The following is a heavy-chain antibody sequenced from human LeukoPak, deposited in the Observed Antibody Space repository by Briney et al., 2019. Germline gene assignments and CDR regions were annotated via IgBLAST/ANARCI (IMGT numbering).Heavy chain of an antibody. CDR3: ARDQEWPLPHYFDY. CDR1: GFTVRSSS. Sequence: GGSLRLSCAASGFTVRSSSMSWVRQAPGKGLEWVSVIYTDGSTNYADSVKGRFTISRDNSKNTVYLQMNSLRAEDTAVYYCARDQEWPLPHYFDYWGQGTLVTVSS. V-gene: IGHV3-53*01. CDR2: IYTDGST. J-gene: IGHJ4*02. D-gene: IGHD3-3*01.